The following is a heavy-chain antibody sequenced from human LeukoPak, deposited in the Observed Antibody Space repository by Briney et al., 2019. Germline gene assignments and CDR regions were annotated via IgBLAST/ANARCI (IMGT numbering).Heavy chain of an antibody. CDR3: ARYYGSGRGYYGLDV. Sequence: GRSLRLSCAASGFTFNSYGMHWVRQAPGKGLEWVAVIYYDGSGSYYGDSVKGRFTISRDNSKNTLYLQMNSLRAEDTAVYYCARYYGSGRGYYGLDVWGQGSTVTVSS. CDR2: IYYDGSGS. V-gene: IGHV3-33*01. CDR1: GFTFNSYG. D-gene: IGHD3-10*01. J-gene: IGHJ6*02.